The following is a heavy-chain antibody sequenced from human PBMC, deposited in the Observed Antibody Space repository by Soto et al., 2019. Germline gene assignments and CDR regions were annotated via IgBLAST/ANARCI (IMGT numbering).Heavy chain of an antibody. V-gene: IGHV3-72*01. CDR2: SRNRLNSYTT. Sequence: GGSLRLSCAVSGFTFSDHYMDWVRQPPGKGLEWVGRSRNRLNSYTTEYAASVKGRFTISRDGSKNSLYLQMNSLKTDDTAVYSCARRDEVLPAYVDYWGEGTLVTVSS. D-gene: IGHD3-9*01. CDR3: ARRDEVLPAYVDY. CDR1: GFTFSDHY. J-gene: IGHJ4*02.